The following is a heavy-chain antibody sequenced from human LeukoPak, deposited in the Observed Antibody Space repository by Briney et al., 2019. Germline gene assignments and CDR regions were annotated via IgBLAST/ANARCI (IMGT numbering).Heavy chain of an antibody. CDR1: GFTFSSYA. CDR2: ISGSGDNT. J-gene: IGHJ4*02. V-gene: IGHV3-23*01. CDR3: AKGGRGSIATRPDY. Sequence: GGSLRLSCAPSGFTFSSYAMHSVRQAPGKGLEWVSAISGSGDNTYYADSVKGRFTISRDNSKNTLYMEMNSLRAEDTAVYFCAKGGRGSIATRPDYWGQGTLVTVSS. D-gene: IGHD6-6*01.